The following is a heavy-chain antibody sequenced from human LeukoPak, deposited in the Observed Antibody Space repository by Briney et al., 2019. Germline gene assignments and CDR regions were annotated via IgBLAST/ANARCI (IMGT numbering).Heavy chain of an antibody. CDR3: ARARMATGYSTDAFDI. CDR2: ISGSSSYI. D-gene: IGHD5-24*01. J-gene: IGHJ3*02. Sequence: GGSLRLSCEASGFTFNTFWMSWVRQAPGKGLEWVSFISGSSSYIYYADSVKGRFTISRDNAKNSLYLQMNSLRAEDTAVYYCARARMATGYSTDAFDIWGQGTMVTVSS. V-gene: IGHV3-21*01. CDR1: GFTFNTFW.